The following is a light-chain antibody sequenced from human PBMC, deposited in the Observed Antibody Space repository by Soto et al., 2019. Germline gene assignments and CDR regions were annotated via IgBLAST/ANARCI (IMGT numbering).Light chain of an antibody. Sequence: DFVMTQTPLSSPVALGQSASISCRASQRLVHSDGTTHLSWLQQRPGQPPRLLIYKISNRFSGIPDRFSGSGAGTDFTLTIDRVEAEDAGIYYCMHAIESLTFGQGTRLEI. V-gene: IGKV2-24*01. J-gene: IGKJ5*01. CDR1: QRLVHSDGTTH. CDR3: MHAIESLT. CDR2: KIS.